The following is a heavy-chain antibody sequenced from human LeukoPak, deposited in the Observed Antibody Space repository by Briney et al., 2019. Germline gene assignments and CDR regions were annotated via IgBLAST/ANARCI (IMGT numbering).Heavy chain of an antibody. D-gene: IGHD3-22*01. J-gene: IGHJ4*02. V-gene: IGHV4-61*02. Sequence: SETLSLTCTVSGGSITRGSYYWTWIRQPAGKGLERIGRISTSGTSNFNPSLKSRVTISVDTSKNQFSLKLSSVTAADTAVYYCARDDVVNSGFDYWGQGTLVSVSA. CDR2: ISTSGTS. CDR3: ARDDVVNSGFDY. CDR1: GGSITRGSYY.